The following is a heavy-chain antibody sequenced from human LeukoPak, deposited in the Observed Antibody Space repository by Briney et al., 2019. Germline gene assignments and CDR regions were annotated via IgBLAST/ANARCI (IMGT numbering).Heavy chain of an antibody. CDR2: ISWNSGSI. V-gene: IGHV3-9*01. CDR3: AKDTSSRENDAFDI. D-gene: IGHD6-13*01. CDR1: GFTFDDYA. J-gene: IGHJ3*02. Sequence: GGSLRLSCAASGFTFDDYAMHWVRQAPGKGLEWVSGISWNSGSIGYADSVEGRFTISRDNAKNSLYLQMNSLRAEDTALYYCAKDTSSRENDAFDIWGQGTMVTVSS.